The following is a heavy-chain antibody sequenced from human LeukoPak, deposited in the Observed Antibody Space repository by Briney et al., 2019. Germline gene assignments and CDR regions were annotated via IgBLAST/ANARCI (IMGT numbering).Heavy chain of an antibody. D-gene: IGHD3-10*01. CDR1: GFTFSNYY. Sequence: GGSLRLSCVGSGFTFSNYYMYWVRQAPGKGPVWVSRIKNAGDDPIYADSVKGRFTISRDNAKNTVYLQMNSLRAEDTAAYYCARGGYGHNMDVWGEGTTVTVSS. CDR2: IKNAGDDP. J-gene: IGHJ6*03. V-gene: IGHV3-74*01. CDR3: ARGGYGHNMDV.